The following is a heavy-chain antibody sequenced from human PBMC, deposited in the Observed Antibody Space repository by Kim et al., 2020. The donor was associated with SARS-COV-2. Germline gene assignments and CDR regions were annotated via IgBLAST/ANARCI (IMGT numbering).Heavy chain of an antibody. J-gene: IGHJ5*02. CDR1: GFTFSSYA. Sequence: GGSLRLSCSASGFTFSSYAMHWVRQAPGKGLEYVSAISSNGGSTYYADSVKGRFTISRDNSKNTLYLQMSSLRAEDTAVYYCVKGPEWRGSSGLRGNWFDPWGQGTLVTVSS. CDR3: VKGPEWRGSSGLRGNWFDP. V-gene: IGHV3-64D*06. CDR2: ISSNGGST. D-gene: IGHD6-19*01.